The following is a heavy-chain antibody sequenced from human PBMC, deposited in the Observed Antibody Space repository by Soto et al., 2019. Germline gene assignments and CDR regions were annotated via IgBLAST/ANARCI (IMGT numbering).Heavy chain of an antibody. CDR1: GFTFSSYS. Sequence: GGSLRLSCAASGFTFSSYSMNWVRQAPGKGLEWVSSISSSSSYIYYADSVKGRFTISRDNAKNSLYLQMNSLRAENTAVYYCARAGVDPYYDFWSGPYYYYYMDVWGKGTTVTVSS. D-gene: IGHD3-3*01. CDR3: ARAGVDPYYDFWSGPYYYYYMDV. CDR2: ISSSSSYI. J-gene: IGHJ6*03. V-gene: IGHV3-21*01.